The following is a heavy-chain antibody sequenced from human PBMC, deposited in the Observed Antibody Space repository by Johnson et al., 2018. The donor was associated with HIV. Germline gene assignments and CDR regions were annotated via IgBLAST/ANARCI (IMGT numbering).Heavy chain of an antibody. V-gene: IGHV3-30*04. CDR2: ISYDGSNK. J-gene: IGHJ3*02. D-gene: IGHD3-3*01. Sequence: QVLLVESGGGVVQPGRSLRLSCAASGFTFSSYAMHWVRQAPGKGLEWVAVISYDGSNKYYADSVKGRFTISRDNSKNTLYLQMNSLRAEDTAVYYCARETGFAIFGVVKLNAFDIWGQGTMVTVS. CDR1: GFTFSSYA. CDR3: ARETGFAIFGVVKLNAFDI.